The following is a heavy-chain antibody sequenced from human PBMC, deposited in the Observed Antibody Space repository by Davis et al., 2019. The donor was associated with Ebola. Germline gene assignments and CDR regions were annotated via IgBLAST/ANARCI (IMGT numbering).Heavy chain of an antibody. D-gene: IGHD4-17*01. CDR2: IYWNDDK. CDR3: AHWELPSTVTKDGGSNYWYFDL. J-gene: IGHJ2*01. V-gene: IGHV2-5*01. Sequence: SGPTLVKPTQTLTLTCTFSGFSLSTSGVGVGWIRQPPGKALEWLALIYWNDDKRYSPSLKSRLTITKDTSKNQVVLTMTNMDPVDTATYYCAHWELPSTVTKDGGSNYWYFDLWGRGTLVTVSS. CDR1: GFSLSTSGVG.